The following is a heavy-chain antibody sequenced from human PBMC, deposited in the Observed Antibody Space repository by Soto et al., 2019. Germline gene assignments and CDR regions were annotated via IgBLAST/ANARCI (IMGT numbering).Heavy chain of an antibody. CDR3: ARGQQQLGTFDY. CDR1: GGSFSGYY. Sequence: SETLSLTCAVYGGSFSGYYWIWIRQPPGKGLEWIGEINHSGSTNYNPSLKSRVTISVDTSKNQFSLKLSSVTAADTAVYYCARGQQQLGTFDYWGQGTLVTVSS. D-gene: IGHD6-13*01. V-gene: IGHV4-34*01. CDR2: INHSGST. J-gene: IGHJ4*02.